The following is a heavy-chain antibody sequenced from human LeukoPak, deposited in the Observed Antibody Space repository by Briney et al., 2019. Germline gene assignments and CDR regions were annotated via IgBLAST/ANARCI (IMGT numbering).Heavy chain of an antibody. CDR2: IKYDGSKK. CDR1: GFIFSNYG. J-gene: IGHJ4*02. D-gene: IGHD1-1*01. V-gene: IGHV3-30*02. CDR3: AKEATLEFFDY. Sequence: GSLRLSCITSGFIFSNYGIHWVRQAPGKGLEWVTFIKYDGSKKFYADSVKGRFTISRDSSDNTVYLQMNSLRPDDTAMYYCAKEATLEFFDYWGQGTLVTVSS.